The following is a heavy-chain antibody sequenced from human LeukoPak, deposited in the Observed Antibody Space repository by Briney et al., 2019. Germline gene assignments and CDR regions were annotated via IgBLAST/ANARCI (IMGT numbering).Heavy chain of an antibody. CDR3: AKGSASSRPYYFDF. Sequence: PGGSLRLSCAASGFTFSNYAMSWVRQAPGKGLEWVAAIVDSGLNTYHADSVKGRFAISRDNSENTLYLQMNSLRADDTAVYYCAKGSASSRPYYFDFWGQGTLVTVSS. D-gene: IGHD6-6*01. V-gene: IGHV3-23*01. CDR2: IVDSGLNT. J-gene: IGHJ4*02. CDR1: GFTFSNYA.